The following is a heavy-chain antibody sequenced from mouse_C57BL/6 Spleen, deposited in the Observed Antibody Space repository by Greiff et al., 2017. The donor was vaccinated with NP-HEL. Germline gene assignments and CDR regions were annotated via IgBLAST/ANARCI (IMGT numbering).Heavy chain of an antibody. V-gene: IGHV1-82*01. CDR2: IYPGDGDT. CDR3: ARGGAYEGFAY. D-gene: IGHD1-1*01. CDR1: GYAFSSSW. Sequence: VQLQQSGPELVKPGASVKISCKASGYAFSSSWMNWVKQRPGKGLEWIGRIYPGDGDTNYNGKFKGKATLTADKSSSTAYMQLSSLTSEDSAVYFCARGGAYEGFAYWGQGTLVTVSA. J-gene: IGHJ3*01.